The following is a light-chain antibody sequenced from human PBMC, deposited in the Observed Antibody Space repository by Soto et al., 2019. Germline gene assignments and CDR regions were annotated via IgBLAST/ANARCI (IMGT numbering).Light chain of an antibody. J-gene: IGKJ5*01. CDR3: QESYFTPIT. Sequence: DIQMTQSPYSLSASIGDRVTINCRASQTIGNYLNWYQQRPGKAPELLMYVASSLQSGVPSRFSGSGSGTDFTLGIRSLQPEDIAPYYCQESYFTPITFGQGTRLEIK. CDR1: QTIGNY. CDR2: VAS. V-gene: IGKV1-39*01.